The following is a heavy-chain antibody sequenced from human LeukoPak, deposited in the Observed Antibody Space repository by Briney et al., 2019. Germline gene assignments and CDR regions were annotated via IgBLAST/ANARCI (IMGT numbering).Heavy chain of an antibody. V-gene: IGHV4-34*01. J-gene: IGHJ4*02. Sequence: PSETLSLTCAVYGGSFSGYYWSWIRQPPGKGVEWIGEINHRESTNYNPSRKRRVTISVDTSKNQFSLKLSSVTAADTAVYYCARGHGYCSSTSCGVDPPSHWLLVGTDSQNYFDYWGQGTLVTVSS. D-gene: IGHD2-2*01. CDR1: GGSFSGYY. CDR2: INHREST. CDR3: ARGHGYCSSTSCGVDPPSHWLLVGTDSQNYFDY.